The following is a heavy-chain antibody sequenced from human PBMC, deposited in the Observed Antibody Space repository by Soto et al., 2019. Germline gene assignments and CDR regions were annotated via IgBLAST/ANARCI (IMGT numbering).Heavy chain of an antibody. CDR2: IYYSGST. CDR1: GGSISSGDYY. J-gene: IGHJ4*02. D-gene: IGHD3-22*01. Sequence: SETLSLTCTVSGGSISSGDYYWSWIRQPPGKGLEWIGYIYYSGSTYYNPSLKSRVTISVDTSKNQFSLKLSSVTAADTAVYYCARATPYLYDSSGYYDLFDDWGQGTLVTVSS. CDR3: ARATPYLYDSSGYYDLFDD. V-gene: IGHV4-30-4*01.